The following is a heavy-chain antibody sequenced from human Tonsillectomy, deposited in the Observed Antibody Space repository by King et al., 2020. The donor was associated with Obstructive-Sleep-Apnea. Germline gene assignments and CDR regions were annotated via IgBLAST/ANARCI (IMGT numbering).Heavy chain of an antibody. D-gene: IGHD3-22*01. CDR1: GGTFSSYA. CDR3: ARGTYYYDSSGPRQDYFDY. J-gene: IGHJ4*02. V-gene: IGHV1-69*01. CDR2: IIPIFGTA. Sequence: QLVQSGAEVKKPGSSVKVSCKASGGTFSSYAISWVRQAPGQGLEWMGGIIPIFGTANYAQKFQGRVTITADESTSTAYMELSSLRSEDTAVDYGARGTYYYDSSGPRQDYFDYWGQGTLVTVSS.